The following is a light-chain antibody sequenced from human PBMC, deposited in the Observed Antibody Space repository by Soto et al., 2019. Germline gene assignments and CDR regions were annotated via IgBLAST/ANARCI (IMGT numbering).Light chain of an antibody. CDR3: QQSYSMPWT. J-gene: IGKJ1*01. V-gene: IGKV1-39*01. Sequence: DIQMTQSPSSLSASVGDRVTITCRASQSISSYLNWCQQKSGKAPKLLIYAASSLQSGVPSRFSGSGSGTDFTLIISSLQPEEFASYYCQQSYSMPWTFGQGTKVEIK. CDR2: AAS. CDR1: QSISSY.